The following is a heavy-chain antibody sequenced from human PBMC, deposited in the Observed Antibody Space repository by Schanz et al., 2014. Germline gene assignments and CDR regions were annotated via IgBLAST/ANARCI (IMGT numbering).Heavy chain of an antibody. V-gene: IGHV1-18*01. Sequence: QVQVVQSGAEVKKPGASVKVSCKASGYTFTDYGVIWVRQAPGQGLEWMGWMNPDSGNTGYAQKFQGRVTLTTDTSTSTAYMELRNLRSDDTALYYCTRGGYSYALSAFDIWGQGTMXTVSS. CDR3: TRGGYSYALSAFDI. D-gene: IGHD5-18*01. CDR2: MNPDSGNT. J-gene: IGHJ3*02. CDR1: GYTFTDYG.